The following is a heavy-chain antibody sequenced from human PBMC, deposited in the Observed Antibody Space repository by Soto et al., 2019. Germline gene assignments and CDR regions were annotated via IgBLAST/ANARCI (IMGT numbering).Heavy chain of an antibody. CDR1: GFTFSSYG. CDR3: AKQGIAADDY. Sequence: QVQLVESGGGVVQPGRSLRLSCAASGFTFSSYGMHWVRQAPGKGLEWVAVISYDGSNKYYADSVKGRFTISRVNSKNTLYLQMNSLRAEDTAVYYCAKQGIAADDYWGQGTLVTVSS. D-gene: IGHD6-13*01. J-gene: IGHJ4*02. V-gene: IGHV3-30*18. CDR2: ISYDGSNK.